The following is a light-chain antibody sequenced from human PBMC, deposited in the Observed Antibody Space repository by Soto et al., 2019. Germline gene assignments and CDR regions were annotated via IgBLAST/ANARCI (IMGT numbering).Light chain of an antibody. CDR2: WAS. CDR3: QQYCSSPWT. J-gene: IGKJ1*01. Sequence: DIVMTQSPDSLAVSLGERATINCKSRQRVLYSSSNKNYLAWYQQKPGQPPKLLIYWASTRESGVPDRFSGRGSGTDFTLTISSLQAEDVAVYYCQQYCSSPWTFGQGTKVEIK. V-gene: IGKV4-1*01. CDR1: QRVLYSSSNKNY.